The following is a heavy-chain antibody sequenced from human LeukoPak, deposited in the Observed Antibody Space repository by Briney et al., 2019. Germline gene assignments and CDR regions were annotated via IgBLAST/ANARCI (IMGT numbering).Heavy chain of an antibody. CDR1: GSNFDMYA. CDR2: ISGSGSNT. V-gene: IGHV3-23*01. CDR3: ARGQVFWSGYYLS. D-gene: IGHD3-3*01. Sequence: GGSLRLSCAASGSNFDMYAMTWVRQAPGKGLEWVSEISGSGSNTYYADSVKARFTISRDNSKKMLYLDMNSLRTEDTAMYYCARGQVFWSGYYLSWGQGTQVTVSS. J-gene: IGHJ5*02.